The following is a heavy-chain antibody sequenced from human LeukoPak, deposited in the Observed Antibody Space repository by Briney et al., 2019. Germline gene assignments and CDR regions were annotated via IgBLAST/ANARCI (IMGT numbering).Heavy chain of an antibody. CDR1: GGSFSGYY. CDR2: INHSGST. Sequence: SETLSLTCAVYGGSFSGYYWSWIRQPPGKGLEWIGEINHSGSTNYNPSLRSRVTISVDTSKNQFSLKLSSVTAADTAVYYCARDRLTKRWLQFSGDFWGQGTLVAVSS. J-gene: IGHJ4*02. V-gene: IGHV4-34*01. CDR3: ARDRLTKRWLQFSGDF. D-gene: IGHD5-24*01.